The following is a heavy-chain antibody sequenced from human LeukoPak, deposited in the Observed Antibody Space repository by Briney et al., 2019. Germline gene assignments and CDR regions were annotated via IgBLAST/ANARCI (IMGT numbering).Heavy chain of an antibody. D-gene: IGHD3-22*01. CDR2: IAYDGGNK. J-gene: IGHJ4*02. CDR3: ARDPAEYYYDSSGYSPLPGD. CDR1: GFTFSDYA. V-gene: IGHV3-30*01. Sequence: GGSLRLSCAASGFTFSDYAMHWVRQTPGKGLEWVAVIAYDGGNKYYADSVRGRLTISRDNSKDTLYLQMNSLRGEDTAVYYCARDPAEYYYDSSGYSPLPGDWGQGTLVTVSS.